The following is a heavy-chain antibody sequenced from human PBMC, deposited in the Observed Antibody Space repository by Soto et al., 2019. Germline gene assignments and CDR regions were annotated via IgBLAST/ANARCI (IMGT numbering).Heavy chain of an antibody. D-gene: IGHD3-3*01. Sequence: EVKLLESGGGLAQPGGSLRLSCVGSGFTFDSYAISWVRQAPGERLQWIAAISGSGDGTDYAHSVRGRFTISRDNAKKTVHLQMDSMRVEDKAVYFCAKDTVGGYSFWSGYYYDGLDVWGQGTLVTVS. V-gene: IGHV3-23*01. CDR1: GFTFDSYA. J-gene: IGHJ3*01. CDR3: AKDTVGGYSFWSGYYYDGLDV. CDR2: ISGSGDGT.